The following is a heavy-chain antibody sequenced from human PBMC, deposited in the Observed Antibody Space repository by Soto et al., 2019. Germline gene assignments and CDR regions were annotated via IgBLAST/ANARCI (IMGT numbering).Heavy chain of an antibody. J-gene: IGHJ6*02. D-gene: IGHD6-13*01. V-gene: IGHV4-39*01. CDR3: RRSSRYSTDV. CDR1: GDSIRSXXX. Sequence: QLQLQESGPGLVKPSETLSLTCTVSGDSIRSXXXXXXXRQPPGKGLEWIGSIYSTGNTYYNPSLNSQVTISVXXSKNQFSXXXXXXXXADTAVYYCRRSSRYSTDVWGQGTTVTVSS. CDR2: IYSTGNT.